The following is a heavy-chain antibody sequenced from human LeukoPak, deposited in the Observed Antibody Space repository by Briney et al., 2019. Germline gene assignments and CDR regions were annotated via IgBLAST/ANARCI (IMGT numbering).Heavy chain of an antibody. CDR2: IKSKTDGGAT. V-gene: IGHV3-15*01. CDR1: RFTFSSYG. J-gene: IGHJ4*02. Sequence: GGSLRLSCAASRFTFSSYGMSWVRQAPGKGLEWVGRIKSKTDGGATDYAAPVKGRFTISRDDSKNTLYLQMNSLKTEDTAVYYCTTDPLGYYGSGSYYNSYWGQGTLVTVSS. D-gene: IGHD3-10*01. CDR3: TTDPLGYYGSGSYYNSY.